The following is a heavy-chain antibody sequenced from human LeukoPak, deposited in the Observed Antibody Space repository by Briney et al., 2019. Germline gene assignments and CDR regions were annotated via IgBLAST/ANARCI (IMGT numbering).Heavy chain of an antibody. CDR3: ASTKWELRYTYYYGMDV. J-gene: IGHJ6*02. CDR1: GFTFSSYA. D-gene: IGHD1-26*01. Sequence: GGSLRLSCAASGFTFSSYAMSWVRQAPGKGLEWVSAISGSGGSTYYADSVKGRFTISRDNSKNTLYLQMNSLRAEDTAVYYCASTKWELRYTYYYGMDVWGQGTTVTVSS. V-gene: IGHV3-23*01. CDR2: ISGSGGST.